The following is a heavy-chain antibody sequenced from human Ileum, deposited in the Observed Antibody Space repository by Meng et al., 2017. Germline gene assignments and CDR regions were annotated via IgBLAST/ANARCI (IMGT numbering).Heavy chain of an antibody. Sequence: QSPLKETGPALVKATQTLTLTCNFSGFSLATSGVGVAWIRQPPGEALEWLALIYWDDDKRYSPSLKNRLAITKDTSKNQVVLTMTNMDPMDTGTYYCAHSPQGYFDYWGPGTLVTVSS. CDR1: GFSLATSGVG. CDR2: IYWDDDK. CDR3: AHSPQGYFDY. J-gene: IGHJ4*02. V-gene: IGHV2-5*02.